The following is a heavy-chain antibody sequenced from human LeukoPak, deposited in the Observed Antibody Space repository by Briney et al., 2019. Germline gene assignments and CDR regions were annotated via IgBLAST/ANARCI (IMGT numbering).Heavy chain of an antibody. CDR3: AGSERPGGPSGATGWFDP. CDR2: INHSGST. Sequence: PSETLSLTCAVYGGSFSGYYWSWIRQPPGKGLEWIGEINHSGSTNYNPSLKSRVTVSVDTSENQFSLKLSSVTAADTAVYYCAGSERPGGPSGATGWFDPWGQGTLVTVSS. D-gene: IGHD1-26*01. J-gene: IGHJ5*02. CDR1: GGSFSGYY. V-gene: IGHV4-34*01.